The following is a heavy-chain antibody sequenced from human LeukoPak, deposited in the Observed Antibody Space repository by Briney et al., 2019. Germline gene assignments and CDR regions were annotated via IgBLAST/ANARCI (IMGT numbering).Heavy chain of an antibody. J-gene: IGHJ4*02. V-gene: IGHV4-59*12. Sequence: SETLSLTCTVSGGSMSPYHWGWIRQPPGKGLEWTGYIYYSGSTNYNPSLKSRVTISVDTSKNQFSLKLSSVTAADTAVYYCARWRGSYRHFDYWGQGTLVTVSS. D-gene: IGHD1-26*01. CDR2: IYYSGST. CDR3: ARWRGSYRHFDY. CDR1: GGSMSPYH.